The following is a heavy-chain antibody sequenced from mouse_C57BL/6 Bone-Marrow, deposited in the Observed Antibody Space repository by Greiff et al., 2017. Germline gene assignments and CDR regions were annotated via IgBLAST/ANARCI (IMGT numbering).Heavy chain of an antibody. CDR1: GFTFSDYG. V-gene: IGHV5-15*01. CDR2: ISNLAYSI. Sequence: EVKLVESGGGLVQPGGSLKLSCAASGFTFSDYGMAWVRQAPRKGPEWVAFISNLAYSIYYADTVTGRFTISRENAKNTLYLEMSSLRSEDTAMYYCARNTVVATDWYFDVWGTGTTVTVSS. CDR3: ARNTVVATDWYFDV. J-gene: IGHJ1*03. D-gene: IGHD1-1*01.